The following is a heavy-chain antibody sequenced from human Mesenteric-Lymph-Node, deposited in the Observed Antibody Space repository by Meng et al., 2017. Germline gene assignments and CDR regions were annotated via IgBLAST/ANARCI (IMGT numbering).Heavy chain of an antibody. V-gene: IGHV3-74*01. CDR2: INSDGSST. J-gene: IGHJ4*02. Sequence: GESLKISCAASGFTFSSYWMHWVRQAPGKGLVWVSRINSDGSSTSYADSVKGRFTISRDNAKNTLYLQMNSLRAEDTAVYYCASHYYDSSGYYQDRNYWGQGTLVTVSS. CDR1: GFTFSSYW. CDR3: ASHYYDSSGYYQDRNY. D-gene: IGHD3-22*01.